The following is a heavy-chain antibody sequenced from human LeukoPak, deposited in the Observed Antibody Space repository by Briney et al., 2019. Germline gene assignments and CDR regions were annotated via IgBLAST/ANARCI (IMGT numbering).Heavy chain of an antibody. J-gene: IGHJ4*02. CDR2: ISSSGSTI. V-gene: IGHV3-11*04. Sequence: TGGSLRLSCAASGFTFSDYYMSWIRQAPGKGLEWVSYISSSGSTIYYADSVKGRFTISRDNAKNSLYLQMNSLRAEDTAVYYCARDPSPYSCSWFFDYWGQGTLVTVSS. CDR3: ARDPSPYSCSWFFDY. CDR1: GFTFSDYY. D-gene: IGHD6-13*01.